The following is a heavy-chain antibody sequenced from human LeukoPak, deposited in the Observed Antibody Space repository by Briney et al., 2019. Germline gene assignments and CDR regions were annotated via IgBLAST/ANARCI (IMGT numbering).Heavy chain of an antibody. V-gene: IGHV4-39*01. D-gene: IGHD3-3*01. Sequence: SETLSLTCTVSGGSISSSSYYWGWIRQPPGKGLEWIGSIYYSESTYYNPSLKSRVTISVDTSKNQFSLKLSSVTAADTAVYYCATSYYDFWSGYFDYWGQGTLVTVSS. J-gene: IGHJ4*02. CDR2: IYYSEST. CDR3: ATSYYDFWSGYFDY. CDR1: GGSISSSSYY.